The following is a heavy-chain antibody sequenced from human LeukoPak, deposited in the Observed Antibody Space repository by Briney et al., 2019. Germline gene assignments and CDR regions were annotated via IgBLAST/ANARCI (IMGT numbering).Heavy chain of an antibody. CDR1: GYALTDLS. D-gene: IGHD5-18*01. CDR2: VDPEDGET. CDR3: TSRLLIHLWAKDF. Sequence: ASVKVSSKVSGYALTDLSMHWVRQTPGKGPEWMGGVDPEDGETTYAQKFQGRVTMTEDISTDTAYMELSSLKSEDTAVYFCTSRLLIHLWAKDFWGQGTLVTVSS. V-gene: IGHV1-24*01. J-gene: IGHJ4*02.